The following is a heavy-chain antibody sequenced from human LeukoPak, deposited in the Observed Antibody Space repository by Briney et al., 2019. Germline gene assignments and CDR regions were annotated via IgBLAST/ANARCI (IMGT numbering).Heavy chain of an antibody. CDR2: IIPILGIA. D-gene: IGHD6-6*01. V-gene: IGHV1-69*04. J-gene: IGHJ4*02. CDR3: ARVYGSSPFDY. CDR1: GGTFSRYA. Sequence: GASVKVSCKASGGTFSRYAISWVRQAPRQGLEWMGRIIPILGIANYAQKFQGRVTITADKSTSTAYMELSSLRSEDTAMYYCARVYGSSPFDYWGQGTLVTVSS.